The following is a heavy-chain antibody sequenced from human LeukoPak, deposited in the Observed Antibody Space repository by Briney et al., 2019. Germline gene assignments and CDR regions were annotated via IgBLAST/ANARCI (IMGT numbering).Heavy chain of an antibody. CDR1: GFTFNTFN. CDR3: ARGHYDVLAASYKWTPDY. J-gene: IGHJ4*02. V-gene: IGHV3-21*01. CDR2: ITSGGDYI. Sequence: GGSMRLSCAASGFTFNTFNMNWVRQAPGKGLEWVSSITSGGDYIYYADSVKGRFTTSRDNAKNSLSLQLNSLRVEDTAVYYCARGHYDVLAASYKWTPDYWGQGTLVTVSS. D-gene: IGHD3-9*01.